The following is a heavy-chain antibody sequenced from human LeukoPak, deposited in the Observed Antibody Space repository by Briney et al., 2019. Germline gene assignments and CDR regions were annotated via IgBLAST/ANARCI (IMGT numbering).Heavy chain of an antibody. CDR2: IYSAGSR. V-gene: IGHV3-53*01. CDR1: GFTVSSNY. J-gene: IGHJ4*02. Sequence: GGSLRLSCAAPGFTVSSNYMSWVRQAPGKGLEWVSIIYSAGSRYYADSVRGRLTISRDDSKNTMSLQMNSLRVEDSAVYYCASGGLGVRKFYSDPFHYWGQGTLVTVSS. CDR3: ASGGLGVRKFYSDPFHY. D-gene: IGHD2-15*01.